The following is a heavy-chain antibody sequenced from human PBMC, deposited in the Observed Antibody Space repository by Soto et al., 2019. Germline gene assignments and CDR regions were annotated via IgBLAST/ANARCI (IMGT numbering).Heavy chain of an antibody. Sequence: QVQLQESGPGLVKPSQTLSLSCNVSGGSISTAGMYWSWIRQHPGRGLEWIGYVFYTGITYYNPSLKSRVTMSVDTSKNQFSLKLSSMTAADTALYYCARSRGSSKPYYFDSWGQGTVVTVSS. J-gene: IGHJ4*02. CDR3: ARSRGSSKPYYFDS. D-gene: IGHD1-26*01. V-gene: IGHV4-31*03. CDR1: GGSISTAGMY. CDR2: VFYTGIT.